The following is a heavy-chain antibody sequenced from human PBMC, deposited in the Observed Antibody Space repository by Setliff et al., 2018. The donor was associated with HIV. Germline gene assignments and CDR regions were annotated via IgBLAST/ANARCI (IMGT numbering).Heavy chain of an antibody. CDR1: GGSLTHYY. V-gene: IGHV4-34*01. J-gene: IGHJ6*01. CDR3: ARAPSCIGSNCIFYYYYYYGLDV. Sequence: PSETLSLTCTVYGGSLTHYYWTWIRQPPGGGLEWIGEITDTGHTNYNSSLQSRATISLDTSRKQFSLKLTSVTASDAAVYYCARAPSCIGSNCIFYYYYYYGLDVWG. CDR2: ITDTGHT. D-gene: IGHD2-15*01.